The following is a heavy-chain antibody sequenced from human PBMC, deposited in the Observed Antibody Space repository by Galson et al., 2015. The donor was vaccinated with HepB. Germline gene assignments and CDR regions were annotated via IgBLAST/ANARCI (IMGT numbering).Heavy chain of an antibody. J-gene: IGHJ3*02. V-gene: IGHV3-30-3*01. CDR1: GFTFSSYA. D-gene: IGHD3-22*01. CDR3: ARDEHSSGFLDAFDI. CDR2: ISYDGSNK. Sequence: SLRLSCAASGFTFSSYAMHWVRQAPGKGLEWVAVISYDGSNKYYADSVKGRFTISRDNSKNTLYLQMNSLRAEDTAVYYCARDEHSSGFLDAFDIWGQGTMVTVSS.